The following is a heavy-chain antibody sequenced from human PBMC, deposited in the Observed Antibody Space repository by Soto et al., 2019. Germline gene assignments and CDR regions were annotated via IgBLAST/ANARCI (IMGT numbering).Heavy chain of an antibody. D-gene: IGHD2-2*01. CDR3: ARDPHIVVVPAATYWFDP. J-gene: IGHJ5*02. V-gene: IGHV1-18*01. CDR1: GYTFTNYG. Sequence: GASVKVSCKASGYTFTNYGISWVRQAPGQGLEWMGWISAYNDNTNYAQKFQGRVTMTTDTSTTTAYMELRSLRSDDTAVYYFARDPHIVVVPAATYWFDPWGQGTLVTVSS. CDR2: ISAYNDNT.